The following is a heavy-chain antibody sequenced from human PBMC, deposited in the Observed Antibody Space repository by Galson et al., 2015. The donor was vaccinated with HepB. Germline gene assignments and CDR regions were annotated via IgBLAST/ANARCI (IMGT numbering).Heavy chain of an antibody. Sequence: VKVSCKASGGTFSSYAISWVRQAPGQGLEWMGGIIPIFGTANYAQKFQGRVTITADESTSTAYMELSSLRSEDTAVYYCARGRLITLYYYMDVWGKGTTVTVSS. CDR1: GGTFSSYA. J-gene: IGHJ6*03. D-gene: IGHD3-22*01. CDR2: IIPIFGTA. V-gene: IGHV1-69*01. CDR3: ARGRLITLYYYMDV.